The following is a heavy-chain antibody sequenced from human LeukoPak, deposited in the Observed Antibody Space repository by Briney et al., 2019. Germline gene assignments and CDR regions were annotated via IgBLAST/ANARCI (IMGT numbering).Heavy chain of an antibody. D-gene: IGHD6-19*01. CDR2: IYPGDSDA. V-gene: IGHV5-51*01. Sequence: GESLKISCKASAYSFTNYWVAWVRQMPGRGLEWMGIIYPGDSDARYNPSFRGQVTISVDKSINTAYLQWSSLKASDTAMYYCARHSGSGWYVSAICDYYYGMDVWGQGTTVTVSS. CDR3: ARHSGSGWYVSAICDYYYGMDV. CDR1: AYSFTNYW. J-gene: IGHJ6*02.